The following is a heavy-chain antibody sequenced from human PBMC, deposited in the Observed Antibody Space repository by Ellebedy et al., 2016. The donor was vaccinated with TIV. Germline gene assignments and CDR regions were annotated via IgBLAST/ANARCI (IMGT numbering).Heavy chain of an antibody. Sequence: GESLKISCAASGFPFSSFWMSWVRQAPGKGLAWVANTKEDGNEKYYVDSVRGRFTISRDKAKNSLYLQMNSLRAEDTAVYYCARERGYDTFDYWGQGILVTVSS. CDR3: ARERGYDTFDY. V-gene: IGHV3-7*01. J-gene: IGHJ4*02. CDR1: GFPFSSFW. CDR2: TKEDGNEK. D-gene: IGHD5-12*01.